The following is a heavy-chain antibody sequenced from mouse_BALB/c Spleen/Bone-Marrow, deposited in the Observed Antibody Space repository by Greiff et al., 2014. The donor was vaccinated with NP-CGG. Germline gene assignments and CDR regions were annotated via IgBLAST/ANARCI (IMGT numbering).Heavy chain of an antibody. Sequence: EVQGVESGPDLVKPGASVKLSCKASGYSFTGYFLNCVRQSHGKSLEWIGRINPFNGDTFYNQKFKGKATLTVDKSSTTAHMELLSLTSEDSAVYYCGRWGDGYYYAMDYWGQGTSVTVSS. D-gene: IGHD2-3*01. J-gene: IGHJ4*01. CDR2: INPFNGDT. CDR1: GYSFTGYF. V-gene: IGHV1-37*01. CDR3: GRWGDGYYYAMDY.